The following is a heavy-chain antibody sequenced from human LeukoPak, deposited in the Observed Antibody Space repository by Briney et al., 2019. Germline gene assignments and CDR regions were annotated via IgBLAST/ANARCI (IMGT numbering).Heavy chain of an antibody. CDR2: IIPIFGTA. J-gene: IGHJ6*03. Sequence: GASVKVSCKASGGTFSSYAISWVRQAPGQGLEWMGGIIPIFGTANYAQKFQGRVTITADKSTSTAYMELSSLRSEDTAVYYCARSGVDDPYYYYMDVWGKGTTVTVSS. V-gene: IGHV1-69*06. D-gene: IGHD2-15*01. CDR1: GGTFSSYA. CDR3: ARSGVDDPYYYYMDV.